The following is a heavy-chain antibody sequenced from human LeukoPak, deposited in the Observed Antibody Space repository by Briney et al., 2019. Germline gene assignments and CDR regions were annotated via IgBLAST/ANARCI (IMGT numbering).Heavy chain of an antibody. CDR2: VNPTSGGT. CDR1: VYTFTSYY. CDR3: ARVYYYYDSSGFLTLYFDF. D-gene: IGHD3-22*01. V-gene: IGHV1-2*02. Sequence: ASVNVSCKPSVYTFTSYYMNWVREAPGQGVEWLGGVNPTSGGTKYVQRFQDRVTMTYDTSISTAYMELSRLRSDDTAVNYCARVYYYYDSSGFLTLYFDFWAQGTLITVTS. J-gene: IGHJ4*02.